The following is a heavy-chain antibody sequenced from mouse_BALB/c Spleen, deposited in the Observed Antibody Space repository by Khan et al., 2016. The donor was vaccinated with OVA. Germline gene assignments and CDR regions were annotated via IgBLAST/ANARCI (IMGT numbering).Heavy chain of an antibody. V-gene: IGHV1-4*01. CDR3: VREGAYQRSDGWFAY. CDR1: GYTFTSYT. CDR2: INPSNDYT. D-gene: IGHD2-14*01. J-gene: IGHJ3*01. Sequence: VKLQQSGAELARPGASLKMSCKASGYTFTSYTIHWVRQRPGLTLEWIGHINPSNDYTNYNQKFKDKATLIVDKSSSTAYIQLRSLTSEDSAVYYCVREGAYQRSDGWFAYWGQGTLVTVSA.